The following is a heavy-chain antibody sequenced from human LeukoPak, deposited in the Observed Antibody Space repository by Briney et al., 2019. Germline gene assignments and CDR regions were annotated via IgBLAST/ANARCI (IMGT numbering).Heavy chain of an antibody. J-gene: IGHJ4*02. D-gene: IGHD2-21*02. V-gene: IGHV1-46*01. CDR3: ARAGCGGDCYWDY. CDR1: GYTFTSYY. Sequence: GASVKVSCKAAGYTFTSYYMHWVRQAPGQGLEWMGMINPSGGSTSYAQKFQGRVTMTRDTSTSTVYMELSSLRSEDTAVYYCARAGCGGDCYWDYWGQGTLVTVSS. CDR2: INPSGGST.